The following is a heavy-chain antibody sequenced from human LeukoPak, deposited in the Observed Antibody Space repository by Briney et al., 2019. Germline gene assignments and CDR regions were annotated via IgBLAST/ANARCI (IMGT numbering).Heavy chain of an antibody. V-gene: IGHV1-18*03. CDR3: ASVLDAFVI. J-gene: IGHJ3*02. CDR2: ISAYKGHT. Sequence: AASVNVSCKASGYTFTSYGISWVRQAPGQGLEGVGWISAYKGHTNYAQRLQGRVTMTTDTSTNRAYMELRRLRFIVVGVYYCASVLDAFVICGHETMVTVSS. CDR1: GYTFTSYG. D-gene: IGHD3-10*02.